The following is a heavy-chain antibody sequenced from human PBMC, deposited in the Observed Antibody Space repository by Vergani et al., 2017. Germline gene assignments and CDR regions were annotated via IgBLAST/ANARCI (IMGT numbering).Heavy chain of an antibody. CDR2: ISGSGGST. J-gene: IGHJ6*02. D-gene: IGHD2-2*01. V-gene: IGHV3-23*01. Sequence: EVQLLESGGGLVQPGGSLRLSCAASGFTFSSYAMSWVRQAPGKGLEWVSAISGSGGSTYYADSVKGRFTISRDNSKNTLYLQMNSLRAEDTAVYYCATMGQAAIRMAVHYYYYGMDVWGQGTTVTVSS. CDR1: GFTFSSYA. CDR3: ATMGQAAIRMAVHYYYYGMDV.